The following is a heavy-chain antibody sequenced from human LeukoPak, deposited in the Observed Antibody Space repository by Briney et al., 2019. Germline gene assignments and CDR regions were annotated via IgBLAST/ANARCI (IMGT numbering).Heavy chain of an antibody. CDR3: ARDRKYLYYGMEV. CDR1: GFSVSDIY. Sequence: PGGSLRLSCEASGFSVSDIYMNWVRQAPGKGLEWLSVIYSGDKTSYADSVKDRFTISRDISKNMVYLQMNNLRAEDTAVYYCARDRKYLYYGMEVWGQGTTVTVSS. CDR2: IYSGDKT. D-gene: IGHD3-10*01. V-gene: IGHV3-66*01. J-gene: IGHJ6*02.